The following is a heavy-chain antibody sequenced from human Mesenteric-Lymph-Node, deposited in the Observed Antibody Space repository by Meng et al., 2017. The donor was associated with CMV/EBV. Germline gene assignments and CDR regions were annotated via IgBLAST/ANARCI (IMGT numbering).Heavy chain of an antibody. J-gene: IGHJ4*02. CDR2: IYHSGST. V-gene: IGHV4-4*02. CDR3: ARWGGSGSYYRATYYFDY. Sequence: SISSTNWWRWVRQPPGKGLEWIGEIYHSGSTNYNPSLKSRVTISVDKSKNQFSLKLSSVTAADTAVYYCARWGGSGSYYRATYYFDYWGQGTLVTVSS. CDR1: SISSTNW. D-gene: IGHD3-10*01.